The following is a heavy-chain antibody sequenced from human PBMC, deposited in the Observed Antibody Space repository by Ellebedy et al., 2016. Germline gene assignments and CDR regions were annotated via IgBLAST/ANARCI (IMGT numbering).Heavy chain of an antibody. V-gene: IGHV1-46*01. CDR3: AKWNGGWYAFEV. J-gene: IGHJ3*01. CDR2: INPSGGTT. CDR1: GYTFTNYY. D-gene: IGHD6-19*01. Sequence: ASVKVSCKASGYTFTNYYMHWVRQAPGQGLEWMGIINPSGGTTSYAQKFQGRVTMTSDTSTSTVYMEVRSLRSEDTAVYYCAKWNGGWYAFEVWGQGTMVTVSS.